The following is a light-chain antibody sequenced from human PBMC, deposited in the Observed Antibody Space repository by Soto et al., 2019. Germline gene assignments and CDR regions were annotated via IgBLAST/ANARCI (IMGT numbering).Light chain of an antibody. CDR3: LISYTGVGGV. Sequence: QAVVTQAPSLTVSPGGTVTLTCGSSTGAVTSGHYPYWFQQKPGQAPRTLIYSTTNKHSWTPARFSGSFLGDNAALTLSGAQPEDEADYYCLISYTGVGGVFGGGTKVTVL. J-gene: IGLJ2*01. V-gene: IGLV7-46*01. CDR2: STT. CDR1: TGAVTSGHY.